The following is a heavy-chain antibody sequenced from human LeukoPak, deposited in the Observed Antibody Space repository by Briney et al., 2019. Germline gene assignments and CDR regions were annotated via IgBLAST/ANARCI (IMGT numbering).Heavy chain of an antibody. CDR2: INSDGSWT. CDR1: GNYW. V-gene: IGHV3-74*01. Sequence: GGSLRLSCEASGNYWMHWVRQAPGKGPVWVSHINSDGSWTSYANSVKGRFTVSKDNAKNTVYLQMNSLRAEDTAVYYCVSFYETYWGRGTLVTVSS. J-gene: IGHJ4*02. CDR3: VSFYETY. D-gene: IGHD2/OR15-2a*01.